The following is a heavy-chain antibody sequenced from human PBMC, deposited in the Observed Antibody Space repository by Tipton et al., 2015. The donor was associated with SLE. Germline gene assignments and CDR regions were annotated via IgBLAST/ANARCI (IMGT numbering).Heavy chain of an antibody. J-gene: IGHJ5*02. V-gene: IGHV3-30*02. CDR2: IRYDGTNK. D-gene: IGHD6-13*01. CDR3: AKDSGSSWYSGWFDP. CDR1: GFTFDNYG. Sequence: QLVQSGGGVVQPGGSLSLSCAASGFTFDNYGMHWVRQAPGKGLEWVAFIRYDGTNKYYADSLKGRFTISRDNSKNILYLQMNSLRADDTAVYYCAKDSGSSWYSGWFDPWGQGDLVTVSS.